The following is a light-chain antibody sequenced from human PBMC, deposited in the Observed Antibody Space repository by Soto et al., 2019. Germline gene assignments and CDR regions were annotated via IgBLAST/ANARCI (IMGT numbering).Light chain of an antibody. CDR1: SSDVGGYNY. CDR3: SSFTSRNTYV. Sequence: QSALTQPASVSGSPGQSITISCTGTSSDVGGYNYVSWYQQHPGKAPKLMIYDVSDRPSGVSNRFSGSKSGNTASLTISGLQAEDEADYYCSSFTSRNTYVFGTGTKVTAL. J-gene: IGLJ1*01. V-gene: IGLV2-14*01. CDR2: DVS.